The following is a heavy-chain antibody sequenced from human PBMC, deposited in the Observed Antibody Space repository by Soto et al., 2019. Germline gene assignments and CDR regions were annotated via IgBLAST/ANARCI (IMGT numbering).Heavy chain of an antibody. CDR2: IDPSDSST. CDR1: GDPFTRYW. V-gene: IGHV5-10-1*01. J-gene: IGHJ4*02. Sequence: ESLTISCTSSGDPFTRYWITWMRQMPGKGLEWMGRIDPSDSSTNYSPSFQGHVTISTDKSVSTAHLQWSSLKVSDTAMYYCAATGYTYGYHFDHWGQGTQVTVSS. D-gene: IGHD5-18*01. CDR3: AATGYTYGYHFDH.